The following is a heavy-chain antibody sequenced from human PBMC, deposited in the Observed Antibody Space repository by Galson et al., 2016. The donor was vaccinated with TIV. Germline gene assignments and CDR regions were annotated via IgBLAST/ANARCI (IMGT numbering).Heavy chain of an antibody. V-gene: IGHV3-20*04. CDR1: GFTFDEYS. Sequence: SLRLSCAASGFTFDEYSMSWVRQAPGKGLEWVATINWKGNSADYADSVRGRFTISRDNGKNSLYLQMSSLRGEDTALYYCARDGVVDTSMDYYYYYYLDVWGKGTTVTVSS. J-gene: IGHJ6*03. CDR3: ARDGVVDTSMDYYYYYYLDV. CDR2: INWKGNSA. D-gene: IGHD5-18*01.